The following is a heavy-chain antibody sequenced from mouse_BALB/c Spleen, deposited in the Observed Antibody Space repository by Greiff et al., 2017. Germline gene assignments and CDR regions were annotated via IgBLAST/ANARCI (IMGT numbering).Heavy chain of an antibody. Sequence: EVQVVESGGGLVQPGGSLRLSCATSGFTFTDYYMSWVRQPPGKALEWLGFIRNKANGYTTEYSASVKGRFTISRDNSQSILYLQMNTLRAEDSATYYCARDGTTVVATEAMDYWGQGTSVTVSS. CDR1: GFTFTDYY. V-gene: IGHV7-3*02. CDR3: ARDGTTVVATEAMDY. J-gene: IGHJ4*01. CDR2: IRNKANGYTT. D-gene: IGHD1-1*01.